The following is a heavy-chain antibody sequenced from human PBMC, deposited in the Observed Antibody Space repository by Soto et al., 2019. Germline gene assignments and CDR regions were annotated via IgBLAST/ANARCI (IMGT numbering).Heavy chain of an antibody. CDR2: MSYDETKK. J-gene: IGHJ4*02. CDR1: GFSLSSYA. Sequence: QVRLVESGGGVVQPGGSLRLSCATSGFSLSSYAMHWVRQAPGKGLEWVALMSYDETKKYYADSVKGRFTISRDTSKNTLCLKMNNLRVEDTAVYYCAKDRRDGDFMHILVVDFWGQGALVTVSA. CDR3: AKDRRDGDFMHILVVDF. D-gene: IGHD2-15*01. V-gene: IGHV3-30*18.